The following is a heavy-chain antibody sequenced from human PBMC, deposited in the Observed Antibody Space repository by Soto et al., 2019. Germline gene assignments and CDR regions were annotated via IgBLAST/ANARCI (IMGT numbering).Heavy chain of an antibody. Sequence: EVQLLESGGGLVQPGGSLRLSCAASGITFSSYAMSWVRQAPGKGLEWVSSISGSDGTKIYADSVKGRFTISRDNSKNTVYLQMNSLRAEDTAVYYCAKVPIMATVTHYFDYWGQGTLVTVSS. V-gene: IGHV3-23*01. CDR1: GITFSSYA. CDR2: ISGSDGTK. D-gene: IGHD4-17*01. J-gene: IGHJ4*02. CDR3: AKVPIMATVTHYFDY.